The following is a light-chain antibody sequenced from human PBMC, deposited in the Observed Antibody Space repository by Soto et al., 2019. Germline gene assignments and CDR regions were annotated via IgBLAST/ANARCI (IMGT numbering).Light chain of an antibody. CDR3: PPHTSYSWT. J-gene: IGKJ1*01. V-gene: IGKV1-5*03. Sequence: ILSKSIGDRVTITCRASQSISRRSAWYQQKPGKAPKLLIYKASTLESGVPSRFSGGGFGTELTLTISSLQPEDLATYDCPPHTSYSWTFGQGTKVDIK. CDR2: KAS. CDR1: QSISRR.